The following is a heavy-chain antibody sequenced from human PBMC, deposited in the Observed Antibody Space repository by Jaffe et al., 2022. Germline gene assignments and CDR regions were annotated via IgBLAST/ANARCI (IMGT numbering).Heavy chain of an antibody. Sequence: EVQLVESGGGLVQPGGSLKLSCAASGFTFSGSAMHWVRQASGKGLEWVGRIRSKANSYATAYAASVKGRFTISRDDSKNTAYLQMNSLKTEDTAVYYCTRHEMTTSNYYYYYYMDVWGKGTTVTVSS. CDR2: IRSKANSYAT. V-gene: IGHV3-73*02. CDR1: GFTFSGSA. CDR3: TRHEMTTSNYYYYYYMDV. D-gene: IGHD4-4*01. J-gene: IGHJ6*03.